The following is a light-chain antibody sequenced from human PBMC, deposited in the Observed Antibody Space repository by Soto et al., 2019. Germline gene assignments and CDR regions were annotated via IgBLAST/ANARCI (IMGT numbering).Light chain of an antibody. CDR2: YDD. J-gene: IGLJ3*02. CDR1: NIGSKS. Sequence: SYELTQPPAVSVAPGETARLTCAGNNIGSKSVHWYQQRPGQAPALVMYYDDNRPSGIPERFSGSNSGNMATLTISRVEAGDEADYYCQVWDRSTTHWVFGVGTKLTVL. CDR3: QVWDRSTTHWV. V-gene: IGLV3-21*04.